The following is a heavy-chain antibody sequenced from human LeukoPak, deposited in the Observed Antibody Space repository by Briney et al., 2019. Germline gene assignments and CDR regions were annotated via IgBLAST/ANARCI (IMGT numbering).Heavy chain of an antibody. V-gene: IGHV4-39*07. CDR2: IYYSGST. Sequence: PSETLFLTCTVSGGSISSYYWGWIRQPPGKGPEWIGSIYYSGSTNYNPSLKSRVTISLDTSKNQFSLKLTSVTAADTAVYYCASVRGYSSGWYASGFDPWGQGTLVTVSS. J-gene: IGHJ5*02. D-gene: IGHD6-19*01. CDR1: GGSISSYY. CDR3: ASVRGYSSGWYASGFDP.